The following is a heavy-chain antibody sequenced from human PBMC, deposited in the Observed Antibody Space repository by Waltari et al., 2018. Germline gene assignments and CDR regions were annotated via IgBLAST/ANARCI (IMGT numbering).Heavy chain of an antibody. Sequence: EGQLVESGGGLAQPGGSLRLSCEASGFTFSTHSMSWVRQTPGKGLEWLSYITTTSTTKYYADSVKGRFTISRDNAKNSLYLQMNSLRAEDTAIYYCASDHSSSIYWYFDLWGRGTLVTVSS. CDR1: GFTFSTHS. V-gene: IGHV3-48*04. CDR3: ASDHSSSIYWYFDL. D-gene: IGHD6-13*01. J-gene: IGHJ2*01. CDR2: ITTTSTTK.